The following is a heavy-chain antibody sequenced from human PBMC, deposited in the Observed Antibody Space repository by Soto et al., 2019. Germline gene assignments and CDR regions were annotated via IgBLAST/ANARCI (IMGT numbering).Heavy chain of an antibody. V-gene: IGHV1-69*01. D-gene: IGHD2-2*01. Sequence: QVQLVQSGAEVRKPGSSVRVSCKASGGSFNRHTISWVRQAPGQGLEWMGGIIPIFGTANHAQKFQGRVTIIADESTSTAYMELSSLRSEDTAVYYCARAVVPAAQNWFDPWGQGTLVTVSS. CDR1: GGSFNRHT. J-gene: IGHJ5*02. CDR2: IIPIFGTA. CDR3: ARAVVPAAQNWFDP.